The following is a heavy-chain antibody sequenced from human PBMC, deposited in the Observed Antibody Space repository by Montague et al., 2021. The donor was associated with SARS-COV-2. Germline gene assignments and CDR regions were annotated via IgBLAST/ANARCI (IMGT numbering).Heavy chain of an antibody. CDR3: ARDGSAVAGLPRSYGLDV. CDR1: GGSISSYY. CDR2: IYTSGST. V-gene: IGHV4-4*07. Sequence: SETLSLTCTVSGGSISSYYWSWIRQPAGKGLEWIGRIYTSGSTNYNPPLKSRVPMSVDTSKSQFSLKLSSVTAADTAVYYCARDGSAVAGLPRSYGLDVWGQGTTVTVSS. J-gene: IGHJ6*02. D-gene: IGHD6-19*01.